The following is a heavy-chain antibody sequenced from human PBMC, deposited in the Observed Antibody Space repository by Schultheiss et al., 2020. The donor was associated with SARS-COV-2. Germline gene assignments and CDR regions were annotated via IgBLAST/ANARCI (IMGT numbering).Heavy chain of an antibody. D-gene: IGHD4-17*01. V-gene: IGHV1-2*02. CDR1: GYTFTGYY. J-gene: IGHJ5*02. Sequence: ASVKVSCKASGYTFTGYYLHWVRQAPGQGLEWMGWISPNSGGTNYAQKLQGRVTMTTDTSTSTAYMELRSLRSDDTAVYYCARDFGDYSWFDPWGQGTLVTVSS. CDR2: ISPNSGGT. CDR3: ARDFGDYSWFDP.